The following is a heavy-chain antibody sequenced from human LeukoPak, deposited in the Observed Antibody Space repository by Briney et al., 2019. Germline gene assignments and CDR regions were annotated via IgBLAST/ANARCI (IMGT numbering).Heavy chain of an antibody. CDR2: ISAYNGNT. CDR3: ARLRTYGYQDE. J-gene: IGHJ4*02. D-gene: IGHD5-18*01. V-gene: IGHV1-18*01. CDR1: GYTCTSYG. Sequence: ASVNVSCKASGYTCTSYGISWVRQAPGQGLEWMGWISAYNGNTNYAQKLQGRVTMTTDTSTRTANMELRSVRSDDTAVYYCARLRTYGYQDEWGQGTLVTVSS.